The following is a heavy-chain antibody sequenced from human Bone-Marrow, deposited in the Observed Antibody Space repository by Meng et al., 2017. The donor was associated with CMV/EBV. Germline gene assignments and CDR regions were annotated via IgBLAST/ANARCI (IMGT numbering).Heavy chain of an antibody. J-gene: IGHJ4*02. CDR2: INLDGSST. D-gene: IGHD3-10*01. Sequence: GESLKISCAASGFTFSSYWMHWVRQAPGKGLVWASRINLDGSSTSYADSVKGRFSISRDNAKNTLYLQMNSLRAEDTAVYYCAREFLWFGESEGLDYWGQGTLVTVSS. CDR1: GFTFSSYW. V-gene: IGHV3-74*01. CDR3: AREFLWFGESEGLDY.